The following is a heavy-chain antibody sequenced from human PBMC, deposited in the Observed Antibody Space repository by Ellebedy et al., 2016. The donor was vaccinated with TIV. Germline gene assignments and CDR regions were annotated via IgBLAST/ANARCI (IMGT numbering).Heavy chain of an antibody. CDR1: GFTVSSNY. D-gene: IGHD2-21*02. CDR3: ACTCCGGDRYRGY. Sequence: GESLKISCAASGFTVSSNYMSWVRQAPGKGLEWVSVIYSGGSTYYADSVKGRFTISRDNSKNTLYLQMNSLRAEDTAVYYCACTCCGGDRYRGYWGQGTLVTVSS. J-gene: IGHJ4*02. V-gene: IGHV3-53*01. CDR2: IYSGGST.